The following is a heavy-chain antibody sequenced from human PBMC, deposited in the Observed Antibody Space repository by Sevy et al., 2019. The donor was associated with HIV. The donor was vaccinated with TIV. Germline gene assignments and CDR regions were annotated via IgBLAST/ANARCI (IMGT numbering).Heavy chain of an antibody. CDR3: AGAPPVRSGDDSLNWFDP. Sequence: SETLSLTCTVSGGPISSYYWSWIRQPPGKKLEWIGYIHYSGSTKYNPSLNSRVTMSVDTSKNRFSLKLTSVTAADTAVYYCAGAPPVRSGDDSLNWFDPWGQGTLVTVSS. CDR1: GGPISSYY. D-gene: IGHD5-12*01. J-gene: IGHJ5*02. CDR2: IHYSGST. V-gene: IGHV4-59*01.